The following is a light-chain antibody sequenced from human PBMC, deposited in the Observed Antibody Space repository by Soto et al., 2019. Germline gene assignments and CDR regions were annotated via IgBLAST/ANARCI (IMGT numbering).Light chain of an antibody. CDR3: CSFTSSSTVV. CDR1: SSDISTYNY. CDR2: DVT. Sequence: QSALTQPASVSGSPGQSITISCTGSSSDISTYNYVSWYQQYSGKAPKLMIYDVTNRPSGVSNRFSGSKSGNTASLTISGLQPEDEADYYCCSFTSSSTVVFGGGTKLTVL. J-gene: IGLJ2*01. V-gene: IGLV2-14*01.